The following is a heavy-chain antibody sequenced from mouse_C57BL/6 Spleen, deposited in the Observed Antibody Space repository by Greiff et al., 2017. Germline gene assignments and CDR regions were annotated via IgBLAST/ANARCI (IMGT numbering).Heavy chain of an antibody. J-gene: IGHJ4*01. CDR2: IHPNSGST. Sequence: QVQLQQPGAELVKPGASVKLSCKASGYTFTSYWMHWVKQRPGQGLEWIGMIHPNSGSTNYNEKFKSKATLTVDKSSSTAYMQLSSLTSEDSAVYYCAGGIYDGYYTLYYYAMDYWGQGTSVTVSS. CDR3: AGGIYDGYYTLYYYAMDY. V-gene: IGHV1-64*01. D-gene: IGHD2-3*01. CDR1: GYTFTSYW.